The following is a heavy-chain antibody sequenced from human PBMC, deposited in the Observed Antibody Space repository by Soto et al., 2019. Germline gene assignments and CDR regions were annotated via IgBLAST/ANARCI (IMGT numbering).Heavy chain of an antibody. D-gene: IGHD6-13*01. Sequence: QVQLQESGPGLVKPSGTLSLTCAVSGGSISSSNWWSWVRQPPGKGLKWIGEIYHSGSTNYNPSLKSRVSISVDKSKNQFSLKLSSVTAADTAVYYCAGSIAAAGIRSYWYFDLWGRGTLVTVSS. CDR2: IYHSGST. CDR1: GGSISSSNW. V-gene: IGHV4-4*02. CDR3: AGSIAAAGIRSYWYFDL. J-gene: IGHJ2*01.